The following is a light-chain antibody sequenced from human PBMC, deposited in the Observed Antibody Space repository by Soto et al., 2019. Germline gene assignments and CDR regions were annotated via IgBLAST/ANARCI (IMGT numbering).Light chain of an antibody. CDR3: QQYGTSPYT. V-gene: IGKV3-20*01. CDR2: DAS. Sequence: EIVLTQSPATLCLSPGERATLSCRASQSVSRNLAWYQQKPGQAPRLLIYDASSRATGIPDRFSGSGSGTDFTLTISRLEPTDFAVYFCQQYGTSPYTFGQGTKLQIK. J-gene: IGKJ2*01. CDR1: QSVSRN.